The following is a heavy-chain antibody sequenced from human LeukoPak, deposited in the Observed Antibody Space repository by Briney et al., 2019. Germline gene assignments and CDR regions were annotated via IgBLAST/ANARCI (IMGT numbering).Heavy chain of an antibody. D-gene: IGHD6-19*01. Sequence: GGSLRLSCAASGFTFSSYSMNRVRQAPGKGLEWVSYISSSSSTIYYADSVKGRFTISRDNAKNSLYLQMNSLRAEDTAVYYCAKDPAPLHYSSGWWGQGTLVTVSS. CDR1: GFTFSSYS. J-gene: IGHJ4*02. CDR3: AKDPAPLHYSSGW. CDR2: ISSSSSTI. V-gene: IGHV3-48*01.